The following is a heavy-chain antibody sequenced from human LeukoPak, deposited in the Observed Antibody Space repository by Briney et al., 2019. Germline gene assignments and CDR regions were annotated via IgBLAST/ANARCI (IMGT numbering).Heavy chain of an antibody. CDR1: GFTFNNYA. Sequence: GGSLRLPCAASGFTFNNYAMSWVRQAPGKGPEWVSAISGSGDTTYYADSVRGRFTISRDNSKNTVYLQMHSLRVDDTAVYYCGKGRSMLGELSGDYWGQGTLVTVSS. D-gene: IGHD3-10*02. J-gene: IGHJ4*02. CDR3: GKGRSMLGELSGDY. CDR2: ISGSGDTT. V-gene: IGHV3-23*01.